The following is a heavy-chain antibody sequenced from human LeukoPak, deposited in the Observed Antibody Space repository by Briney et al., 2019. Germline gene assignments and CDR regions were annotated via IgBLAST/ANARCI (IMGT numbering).Heavy chain of an antibody. J-gene: IGHJ4*02. Sequence: GQSMTLSCALFGLTLSIYGMSCVRHAQGKVLEWASAVIRRDYNTYYADSVKCRLTISRDNTKNTVYLKMNRLRAEDTAVYYCAKGYSSGWPGGYCGQGTLVTVSS. D-gene: IGHD6-19*01. V-gene: IGHV3-23*01. CDR2: VIRRDYNT. CDR3: AKGYSSGWPGGY. CDR1: GLTLSIYG.